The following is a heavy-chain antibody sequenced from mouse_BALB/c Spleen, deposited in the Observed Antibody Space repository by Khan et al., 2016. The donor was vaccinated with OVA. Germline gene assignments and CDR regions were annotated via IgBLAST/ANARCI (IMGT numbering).Heavy chain of an antibody. J-gene: IGHJ2*01. CDR3: TRRGLRWYFDD. CDR1: GYTFINYW. Sequence: QVQLQQSGAELAKPGASVKMSCKASGYTFINYWILWVKQRPGQGLEWIGYINPSTGYTEYNQNFKDKATLTADKSSSTAYMQLSSLTSEDSAVYYCTRRGLRWYFDDWGQGTTLTVSS. V-gene: IGHV1-7*01. CDR2: INPSTGYT. D-gene: IGHD1-1*01.